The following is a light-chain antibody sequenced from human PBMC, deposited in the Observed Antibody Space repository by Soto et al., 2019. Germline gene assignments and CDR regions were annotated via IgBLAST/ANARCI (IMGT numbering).Light chain of an antibody. CDR2: AAS. V-gene: IGKV3-20*01. Sequence: EIVLTQSPGTLSLSPGQRATLSCRASQSITSKFVAWYQQRPGQPPRLLIYAASTRATGIPDRFNGSGSETDFTLTIIRLEPEDFAVYYCQQYGGSPTLAFGGGTKVEI. CDR1: QSITSKF. CDR3: QQYGGSPTLA. J-gene: IGKJ4*01.